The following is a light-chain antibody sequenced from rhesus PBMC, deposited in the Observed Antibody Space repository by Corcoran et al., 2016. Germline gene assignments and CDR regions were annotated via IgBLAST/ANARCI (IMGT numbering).Light chain of an antibody. CDR3: LQYKSIPWT. Sequence: DIQMTQSPSSLSASVGDTVTITCRASQSISSWLDWYQQQPGKAPKLLSYKASRLQSGVPSRFSVSGSDTDFILTISRLKPEDFATYYCLQYKSIPWTFGQGTKVEIK. V-gene: IGKV1-22*01. CDR2: KAS. J-gene: IGKJ1*01. CDR1: QSISSW.